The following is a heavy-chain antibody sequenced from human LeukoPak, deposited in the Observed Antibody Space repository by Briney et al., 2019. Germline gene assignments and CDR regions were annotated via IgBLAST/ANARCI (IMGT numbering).Heavy chain of an antibody. V-gene: IGHV3-21*01. Sequence: GGSLRLSCAASGFTFSSYSMNWVRQAPGKGLEWVSSISSSSSYIYYADSVKGRFTISRDNAKNSLYLQMNSLRAEDTAVYYCARDWGYDYVWGSYRYAPCFDTWGQGTLVTVSS. CDR1: GFTFSSYS. J-gene: IGHJ5*02. CDR2: ISSSSSYI. D-gene: IGHD3-16*02. CDR3: ARDWGYDYVWGSYRYAPCFDT.